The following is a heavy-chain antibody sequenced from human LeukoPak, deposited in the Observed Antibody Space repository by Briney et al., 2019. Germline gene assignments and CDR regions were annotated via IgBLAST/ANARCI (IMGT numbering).Heavy chain of an antibody. J-gene: IGHJ4*02. CDR3: ARGTLNIPGEHGAFDY. CDR2: ISSSSSTI. D-gene: IGHD1-14*01. Sequence: GSLRLSCAASGFTFSSYSMNWVRQAPGKGLEWVSYISSSSSTIYYADSVKGRFTISRDNAKNSLYLQMNSLRAKDTAVYYCARGTLNIPGEHGAFDYWGQGTLVTVSS. CDR1: GFTFSSYS. V-gene: IGHV3-48*01.